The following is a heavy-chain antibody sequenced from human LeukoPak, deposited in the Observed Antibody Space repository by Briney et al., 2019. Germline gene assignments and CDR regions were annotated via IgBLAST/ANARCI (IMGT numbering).Heavy chain of an antibody. Sequence: GGSLRLSCAASGFTFDDYAMHWVRQAPGKGLEWVSGISWNSGSIGYADSVKGRFTISRDNAKNSLYLQMNSLRAEDTALYYCAKDYYGVPYYYMDVWGKGTTVTISS. J-gene: IGHJ6*03. CDR1: GFTFDDYA. V-gene: IGHV3-9*01. CDR2: ISWNSGSI. D-gene: IGHD4-17*01. CDR3: AKDYYGVPYYYMDV.